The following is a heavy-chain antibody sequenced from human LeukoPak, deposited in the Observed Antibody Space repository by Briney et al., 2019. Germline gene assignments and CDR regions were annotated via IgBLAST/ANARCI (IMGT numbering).Heavy chain of an antibody. CDR3: GKVPRFGNYRFDL. D-gene: IGHD3-16*02. Sequence: GGSLRLSCEGSGFSFDSYAMSWVRQSPGKGLEWVSAVTGTGGNTYHADSVKDRFTISRDNSKNMVYLQMNSLRAEDTAIYYCGKVPRFGNYRFDLWGQGTLVNVFS. CDR1: GFSFDSYA. V-gene: IGHV3-23*01. CDR2: VTGTGGNT. J-gene: IGHJ4*02.